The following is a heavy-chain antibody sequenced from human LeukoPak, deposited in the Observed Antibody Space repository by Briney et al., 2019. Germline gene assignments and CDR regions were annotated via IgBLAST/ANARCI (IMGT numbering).Heavy chain of an antibody. V-gene: IGHV3-21*01. CDR2: ISSSSYI. Sequence: GGSLRLSCAASGFTFSSYSMNWVRQAPGKGLEWVSSISSSSYIYYADSVKGRFTISRDNAKNSLYLQMNSLRAEDTAVYYCARSTGRYFEFAVWGKGTTVTVSS. CDR1: GFTFSSYS. J-gene: IGHJ6*04. CDR3: ARSTGRYFEFAV. D-gene: IGHD3-9*01.